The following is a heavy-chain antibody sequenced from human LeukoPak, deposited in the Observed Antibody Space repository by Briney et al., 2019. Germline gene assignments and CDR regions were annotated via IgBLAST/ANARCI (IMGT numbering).Heavy chain of an antibody. CDR3: AKGVGVYTNWFDP. CDR2: ITGSGGST. CDR1: GFSFSTYA. J-gene: IGHJ5*02. D-gene: IGHD3-10*01. V-gene: IGHV3-23*01. Sequence: GGSLRLSCAASGFSFSTYAMTWVRQAPGKGLEWVSTITGSGGSTYYADSVKGRFTISRGNSKNTLYVQMNSLRAEDTAVYYCAKGVGVYTNWFDPWGQGTLVTVSS.